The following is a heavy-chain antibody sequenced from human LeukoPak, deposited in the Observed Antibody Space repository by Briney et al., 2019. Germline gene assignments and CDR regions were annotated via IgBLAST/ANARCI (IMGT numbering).Heavy chain of an antibody. CDR1: GGSISSSSYY. Sequence: SETLSLTCTVSGGSISSSSYYWGWIRQPPGKGLEWIASIYYSGSTYYNPSLKSRVTMSVDTSKNQFSLKLSSVTAADTAVYYCARAGFHSSPFDYWGQGILVTVSS. V-gene: IGHV4-39*07. D-gene: IGHD3-22*01. CDR3: ARAGFHSSPFDY. CDR2: IYYSGST. J-gene: IGHJ4*02.